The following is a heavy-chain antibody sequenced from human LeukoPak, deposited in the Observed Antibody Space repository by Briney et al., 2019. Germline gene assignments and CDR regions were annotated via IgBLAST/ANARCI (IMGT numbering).Heavy chain of an antibody. V-gene: IGHV3-49*04. CDR2: IRSKAYGGTT. CDR1: SGSFSNYY. D-gene: IGHD5-18*01. Sequence: LSLTCAVYSGSFSNYYWSWVRQAPGKGLEWVGFIRSKAYGGTTEYAASVKGRFTISRDDSKSIAYLQMNSLKTEDTAVYYCTRDRRYSYDYYYYYMDVWGKGSTVTISS. J-gene: IGHJ6*03. CDR3: TRDRRYSYDYYYYYMDV.